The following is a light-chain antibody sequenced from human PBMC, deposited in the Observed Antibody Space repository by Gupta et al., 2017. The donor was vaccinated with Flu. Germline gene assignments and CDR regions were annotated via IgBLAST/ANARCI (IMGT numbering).Light chain of an antibody. Sequence: LLYYDSDSNTRQGSGIPSRFSGSKDVSANSGLLLISGLQSDDEADYYCMIRPGNPWVFGGGTKLTIL. CDR3: MIRPGNPWV. V-gene: IGLV5-37*01. J-gene: IGLJ3*02. CDR2: YDSDSNT.